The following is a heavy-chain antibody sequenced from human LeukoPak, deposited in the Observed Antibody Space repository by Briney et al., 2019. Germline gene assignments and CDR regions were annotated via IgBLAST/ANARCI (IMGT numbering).Heavy chain of an antibody. J-gene: IGHJ4*02. CDR3: ARGVRGEEDY. Sequence: SETLSLTCTVSGGSISDYYWSWIRQPPGKGLEWIGSIYHSGSTYYNPSLKSRVTISVDTSKNQFSLKLSSVTAADTAVYYCARGVRGEEDYWGQGTLVTVSS. D-gene: IGHD3-10*01. CDR2: IYHSGST. CDR1: GGSISDYY. V-gene: IGHV4-38-2*02.